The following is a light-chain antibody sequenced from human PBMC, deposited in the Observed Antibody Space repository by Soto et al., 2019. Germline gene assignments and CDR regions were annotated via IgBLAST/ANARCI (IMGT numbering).Light chain of an antibody. J-gene: IGKJ1*01. V-gene: IGKV3-11*01. Sequence: EIVLTQSPATLSLSPGDGATLSCRASQTISKYLAWYQQKPGQAPRLLIYESSERASGVPSRFSGGGSGSDFTLTISSLEPEYFAFYYCQQRANGPWTFGQGTRVEI. CDR1: QTISKY. CDR3: QQRANGPWT. CDR2: ESS.